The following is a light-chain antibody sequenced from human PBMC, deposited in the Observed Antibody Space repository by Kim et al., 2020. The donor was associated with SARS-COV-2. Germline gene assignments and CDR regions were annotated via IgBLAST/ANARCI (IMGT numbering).Light chain of an antibody. CDR2: DAS. Sequence: LTPGERAPLSCRASQSISRYVAWYQQKPGQAPRLLIYDASNRATGIPARFSGSGSGTDFTLTISSLQSEDFAVYYCQQRNNWPHLTFGGGTKVEI. CDR1: QSISRY. CDR3: QQRNNWPHLT. V-gene: IGKV3-11*01. J-gene: IGKJ4*01.